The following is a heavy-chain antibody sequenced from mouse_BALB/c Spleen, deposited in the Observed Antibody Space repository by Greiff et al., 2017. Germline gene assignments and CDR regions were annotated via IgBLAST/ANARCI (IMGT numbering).Heavy chain of an antibody. Sequence: EVQLQQSGAELVRSGASVKLSCTASGFNIKDYYMHWVKQRPEQGLEWIGWIDPENGDTEYAPKFQGKATMTADTSSNTAYLQLSSLTSEDTAVYYCNKVYDGYYASYWGQGTLVTVSA. CDR3: NKVYDGYYASY. D-gene: IGHD2-3*01. J-gene: IGHJ3*01. CDR2: IDPENGDT. CDR1: GFNIKDYY. V-gene: IGHV14-4*02.